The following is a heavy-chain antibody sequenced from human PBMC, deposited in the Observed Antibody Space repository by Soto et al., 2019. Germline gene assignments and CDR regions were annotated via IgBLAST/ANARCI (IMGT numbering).Heavy chain of an antibody. CDR3: ARARYGSGSYYSWFDP. V-gene: IGHV4-34*01. D-gene: IGHD3-10*01. J-gene: IGHJ5*02. CDR2: INHSGST. CDR1: GGSFSGYY. Sequence: SETLSLTCAVYGGSFSGYYLSWIRQPPGKGLEWIGEINHSGSTNYNPSLKSRVTISVDTSKNQFSLKLSSVTAADTAVYYCARARYGSGSYYSWFDPWGQGTLVTVSS.